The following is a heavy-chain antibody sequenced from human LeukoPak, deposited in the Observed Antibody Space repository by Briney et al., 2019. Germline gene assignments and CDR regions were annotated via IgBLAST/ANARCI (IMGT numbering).Heavy chain of an antibody. CDR3: ARDRGTTSIDH. J-gene: IGHJ4*02. V-gene: IGHV3-7*01. CDR1: GFTFSTYW. D-gene: IGHD1-1*01. Sequence: PGGSLRLSCAASGFTFSTYWMTWVRQAPGKGLEWVANIKQDGSEKYYVDSVKGRFTISRDNAKNSLYLQMNSLRAEDTAVYYCARDRGTTSIDHWGQGTLVTVSS. CDR2: IKQDGSEK.